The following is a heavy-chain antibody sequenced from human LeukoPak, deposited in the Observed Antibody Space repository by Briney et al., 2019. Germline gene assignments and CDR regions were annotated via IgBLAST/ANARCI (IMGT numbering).Heavy chain of an antibody. D-gene: IGHD6-19*01. J-gene: IGHJ4*02. V-gene: IGHV4-39*01. CDR3: AAIAVHTKLRFDY. CDR2: IYYSGST. Sequence: PSETLSLTCTVSGGSISSSSYYWGWIRQPPGKGLEWIGSIYYSGSTYYNPSLKSRVTISVDTSKNPFSLKLSSVTAADTAVYYCAAIAVHTKLRFDYWGQGTLVTVSS. CDR1: GGSISSSSYY.